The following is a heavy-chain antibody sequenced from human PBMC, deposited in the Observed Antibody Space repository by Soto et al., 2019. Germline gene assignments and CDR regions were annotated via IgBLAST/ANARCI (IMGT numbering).Heavy chain of an antibody. CDR2: IFSSGST. Sequence: PSETLSLTCTVSGDSISSFYWTWIRQPPGKGLEWVGYIFSSGSTNYNPSLKSRVTISVDTSENQFSLKLTSVTAADTAIYYCARVGYCSSTPCWPIGYFEYWGQGTLVTVPQ. V-gene: IGHV4-59*01. J-gene: IGHJ4*02. CDR1: GDSISSFY. D-gene: IGHD2-2*01. CDR3: ARVGYCSSTPCWPIGYFEY.